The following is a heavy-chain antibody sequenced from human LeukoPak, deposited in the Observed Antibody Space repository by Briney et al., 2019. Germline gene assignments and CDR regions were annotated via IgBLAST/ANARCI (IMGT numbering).Heavy chain of an antibody. V-gene: IGHV4-59*12. CDR1: GGSISSYY. Sequence: MPSETLSLTCTVSGGSISSYYWNWIRQPPGKGLEWIGYIYYRGGINYNPSLKSRVTISVDTSKNQFSLKLSSVTAADTAVYYCARDSGSSGVDYWGQGTLVAVSS. CDR2: IYYRGGI. CDR3: ARDSGSSGVDY. J-gene: IGHJ4*02. D-gene: IGHD6-19*01.